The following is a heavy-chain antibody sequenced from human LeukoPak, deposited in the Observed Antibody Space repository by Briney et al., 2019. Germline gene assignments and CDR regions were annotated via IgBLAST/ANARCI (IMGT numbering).Heavy chain of an antibody. CDR3: ATDSPEDL. Sequence: PSETLSLTCTVSGYSISSGYYWGWIRQPPGKGLEWIGSIYHSGSTYYNPSLKSRVTISVDTSKNQFSLKLSSVTAADTAVYYCATDSPEDLWGRGTLVTVSS. CDR2: IYHSGST. V-gene: IGHV4-38-2*02. J-gene: IGHJ2*01. CDR1: GYSISSGYY.